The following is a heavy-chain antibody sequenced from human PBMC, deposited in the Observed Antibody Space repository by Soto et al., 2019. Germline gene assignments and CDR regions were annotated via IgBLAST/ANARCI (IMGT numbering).Heavy chain of an antibody. CDR1: GFTFSTYW. J-gene: IGHJ3*01. D-gene: IGHD3-22*01. CDR2: ISHDASRT. Sequence: EVQLVESGGGLVQPGGSLRLSCAVSGFTFSTYWMHWVRQVPGKGLVWVSRISHDASRTTYAEYVKGRFTISRDNAKHTLYLQMRSLRAEDSGVYFCVRDRDFYDGRGYASPGDAFDVWGQGTVVSVSS. V-gene: IGHV3-74*03. CDR3: VRDRDFYDGRGYASPGDAFDV.